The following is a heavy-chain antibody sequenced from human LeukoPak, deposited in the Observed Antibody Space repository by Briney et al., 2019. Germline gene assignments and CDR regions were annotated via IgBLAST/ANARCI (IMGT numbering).Heavy chain of an antibody. CDR2: IRYDGSNK. CDR3: ARDMEELPHDAFDI. V-gene: IGHV3-30*02. D-gene: IGHD5-24*01. CDR1: GFTFSSFG. Sequence: PGGSLRLSCAASGFTFSSFGMHWVRQAPGKGLEWVAFIRYDGSNKYYADSVKGRFTISRDNSKNTLYLQMNSLGAEDTAVYYCARDMEELPHDAFDIWGQGTMVTVSS. J-gene: IGHJ3*02.